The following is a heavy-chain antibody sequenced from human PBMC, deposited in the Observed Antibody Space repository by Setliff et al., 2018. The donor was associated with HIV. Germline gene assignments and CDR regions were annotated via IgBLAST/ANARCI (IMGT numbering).Heavy chain of an antibody. D-gene: IGHD2-2*01. CDR2: INHSGST. J-gene: IGHJ4*02. CDR3: ARGTSQEDFDY. V-gene: IGHV4-34*01. CDR1: GGPFSGYY. Sequence: SETLSLTCAVYGGPFSGYYWSWIRQPPGKGLEWIGEINHSGSTNYNPSLKSRVTISVDTSKNQFSLKLSSVTAADTAVYYCARGTSQEDFDYWGQGTLVTSPQ.